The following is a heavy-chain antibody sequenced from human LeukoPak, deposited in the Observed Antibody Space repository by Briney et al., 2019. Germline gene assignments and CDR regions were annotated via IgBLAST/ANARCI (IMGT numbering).Heavy chain of an antibody. J-gene: IGHJ4*02. CDR3: ARDRATTMFDY. D-gene: IGHD5-24*01. CDR1: GFTFSNYW. Sequence: GGSLRLSCAASGFTFSNYWMHWVRQAPGKGLVWVSRINSDGSSTTYADSVKGRFTISRDNAKNTLYPQMNSLRADDTAVYYCARDRATTMFDYWAQGTLVTVSS. V-gene: IGHV3-74*01. CDR2: INSDGSST.